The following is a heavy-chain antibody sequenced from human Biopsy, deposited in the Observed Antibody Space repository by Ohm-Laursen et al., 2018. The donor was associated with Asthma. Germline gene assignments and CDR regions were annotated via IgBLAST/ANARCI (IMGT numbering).Heavy chain of an antibody. J-gene: IGHJ5*02. D-gene: IGHD6-13*01. CDR2: INPNSGGT. V-gene: IGHV1-2*06. CDR1: GYTFISCH. Sequence: GASVKVSCKASGYTFISCHIHWMRQAPGQGLEWMGRINPNSGGTNYAQKFQGRVTMTRDTSFSTAYMEVSRLRSDDTAVYYCARGQKSAGDRWFDPWGQGTLVTVSS. CDR3: ARGQKSAGDRWFDP.